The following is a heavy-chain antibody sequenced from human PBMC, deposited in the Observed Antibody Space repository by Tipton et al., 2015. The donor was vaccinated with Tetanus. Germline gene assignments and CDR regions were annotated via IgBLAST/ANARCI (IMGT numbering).Heavy chain of an antibody. CDR2: VHYSGST. CDR3: SRIGWFHQIKPAVDI. Sequence: TLSLTCTVSGGSISSYYWTWIRQPPGRGLEWIGDVHYSGSTNYSPSLRSRVTLSVDTSKNQFSLKLISVTAADTAVYYCSRIGWFHQIKPAVDIWGQGTVSTVSS. J-gene: IGHJ3*02. V-gene: IGHV4-59*01. D-gene: IGHD2-15*01. CDR1: GGSISSYY.